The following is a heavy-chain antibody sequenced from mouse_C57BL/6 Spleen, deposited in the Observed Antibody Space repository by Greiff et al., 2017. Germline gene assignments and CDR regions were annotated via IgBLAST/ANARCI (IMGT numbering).Heavy chain of an antibody. J-gene: IGHJ4*01. CDR3: TRGDSNDGYYYAMGY. CDR2: IDPETGGT. V-gene: IGHV1-15*01. D-gene: IGHD2-12*01. CDR1: GYTFTDYE. Sequence: VQLQESGAELVRPGASVTLSCKASGYTFTDYEMHWVKQTPVHGLEWIGAIDPETGGTAYNQKFKGKAILTADKSSSTAYMELRSLTSEDSAVYYCTRGDSNDGYYYAMGYWGQGTSVAVSS.